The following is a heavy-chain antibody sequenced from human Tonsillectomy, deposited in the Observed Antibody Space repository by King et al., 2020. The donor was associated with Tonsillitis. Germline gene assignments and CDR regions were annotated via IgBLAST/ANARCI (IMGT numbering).Heavy chain of an antibody. CDR1: GFTFSSYE. CDR2: ISSSGSAI. Sequence: VQLVESGGGLVQPGGSLRLSCAASGFTFSSYEMNWVRQAPGKGLEWVSYISSSGSAIYYADSVKGRFTISRDNAKKSLYLQMTSLRAEDTAVYYCAREGYGSSLVYWGQGTLVTVSS. V-gene: IGHV3-48*03. J-gene: IGHJ4*02. D-gene: IGHD6-6*01. CDR3: AREGYGSSLVY.